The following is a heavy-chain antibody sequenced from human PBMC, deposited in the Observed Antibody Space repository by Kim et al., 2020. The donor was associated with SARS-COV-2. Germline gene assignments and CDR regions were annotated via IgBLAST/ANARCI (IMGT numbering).Heavy chain of an antibody. Sequence: TTIYDTDSVKGRFTISRDNAKNSLFLQMNSLRADDTAVYYCARSYTITVGNWGQGTLVTVSS. V-gene: IGHV3-11*01. CDR2: TTI. J-gene: IGHJ4*02. D-gene: IGHD5-12*01. CDR3: ARSYTITVGN.